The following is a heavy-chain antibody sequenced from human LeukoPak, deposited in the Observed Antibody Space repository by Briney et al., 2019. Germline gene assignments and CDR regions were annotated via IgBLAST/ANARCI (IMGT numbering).Heavy chain of an antibody. J-gene: IGHJ4*02. CDR2: IIPIFGTA. V-gene: IGHV1-69*13. Sequence: ASVNVSCKASGYTFTSYGISWVRPAPGQGLEWMGGIIPIFGTANYAQKFQGRVTITADESTSTAYMELSSLRSEDTAVYYCARGFYCSGGSCRLDYWGQGTLVTVSS. CDR3: ARGFYCSGGSCRLDY. D-gene: IGHD2-15*01. CDR1: GYTFTSYG.